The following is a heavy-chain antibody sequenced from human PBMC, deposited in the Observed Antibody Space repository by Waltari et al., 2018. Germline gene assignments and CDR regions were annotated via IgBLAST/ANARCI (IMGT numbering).Heavy chain of an antibody. CDR2: IKSKTDGGTT. Sequence: EVQLVESGGGLVKPGGSLRLSCAASGFTFSNAWMSWVRQAPGKGLEWVGRIKSKTDGGTTDYAAPVKGRFTISRDDSKNTLYLQMNSLKTEDTAVYYCTTGDEGAIPPTNYYMDVWGKGTTVTVSS. CDR1: GFTFSNAW. J-gene: IGHJ6*03. D-gene: IGHD1-26*01. V-gene: IGHV3-15*01. CDR3: TTGDEGAIPPTNYYMDV.